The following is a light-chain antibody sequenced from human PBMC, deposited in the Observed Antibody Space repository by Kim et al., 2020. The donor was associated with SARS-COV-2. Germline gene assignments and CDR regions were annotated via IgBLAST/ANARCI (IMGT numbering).Light chain of an antibody. V-gene: IGLV2-14*03. J-gene: IGLJ3*02. CDR2: DVS. CDR3: SSYTSSSTRV. Sequence: GQSITISCTGTSSGVGGYNYVSWYQQHPGKAPNLMIYDVSNRPSGVSNRFSGSKSGNTASLTISGLQAEDEADYYCSSYTSSSTRVFGGGTQLTVL. CDR1: SSGVGGYNY.